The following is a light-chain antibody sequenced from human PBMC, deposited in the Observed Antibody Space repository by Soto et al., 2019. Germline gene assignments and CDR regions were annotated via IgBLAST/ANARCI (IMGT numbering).Light chain of an antibody. J-gene: IGKJ3*01. Sequence: EIVLTQSPATLSLSPGERATLSCRASQSVSSYLAWYQQKPGQAPRLLIYDASNRATGIPARFSGSGSGTDFTLPISSLEPEDFAVYYCQQRSNWPRITFGPGTKVHIK. CDR1: QSVSSY. CDR3: QQRSNWPRIT. V-gene: IGKV3-11*01. CDR2: DAS.